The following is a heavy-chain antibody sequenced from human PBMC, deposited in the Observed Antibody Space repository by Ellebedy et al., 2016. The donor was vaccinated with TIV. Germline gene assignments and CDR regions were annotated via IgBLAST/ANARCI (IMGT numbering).Heavy chain of an antibody. CDR3: ARESFSDWAHAFDI. V-gene: IGHV3-30-3*01. J-gene: IGHJ3*02. D-gene: IGHD2-21*02. CDR2: ISYDGSNK. CDR1: GFTFSSYA. Sequence: GESLKISXAASGFTFSSYAMHWVRQAPGKGLEWVAVISYDGSNKYYADSVKGRFTISRDNSKNTLYLQMNSLRAEDTAVYYCARESFSDWAHAFDIWGQGTMVTVSS.